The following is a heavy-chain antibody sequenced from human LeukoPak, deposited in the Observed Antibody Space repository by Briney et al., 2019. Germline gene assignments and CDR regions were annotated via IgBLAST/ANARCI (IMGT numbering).Heavy chain of an antibody. CDR2: IIPIFGTA. D-gene: IGHD3-10*01. Sequence: SVKVSCKASGGTFSSYAISWVRQAPGQGLEWMGGIIPIFGTANYAQKFQGRVTITADESTSTAYMELSSLRSEDTAVYYCARTRFGETNFDYWGQGTLVTVSS. CDR1: GGTFSSYA. V-gene: IGHV1-69*01. J-gene: IGHJ4*02. CDR3: ARTRFGETNFDY.